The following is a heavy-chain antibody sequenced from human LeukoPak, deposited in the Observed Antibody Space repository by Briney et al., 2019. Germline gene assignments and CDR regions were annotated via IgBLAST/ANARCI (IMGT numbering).Heavy chain of an antibody. D-gene: IGHD3-16*02. J-gene: IGHJ4*02. CDR3: AHSQPLTFGGVIVEPGRAYDY. CDR1: GFSLSTSGVG. V-gene: IGHV2-5*05. Sequence: ESGPTLVKPTQTLTLTCTFSGFSLSTSGVGVGWIRQPPGKALEWLALIYWDDDKRYGPSLKSRLTITKDTSKNQVVLTMTNMDPVDTATYYCAHSQPLTFGGVIVEPGRAYDYWGQGTLVTVSS. CDR2: IYWDDDK.